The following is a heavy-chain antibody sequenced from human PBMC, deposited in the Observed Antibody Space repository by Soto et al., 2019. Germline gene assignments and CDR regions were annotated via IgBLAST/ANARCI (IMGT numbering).Heavy chain of an antibody. J-gene: IGHJ4*02. CDR3: ARDLRFSSTNYFDF. V-gene: IGHV3-11*06. CDR2: IDGSSDYT. CDR1: GFLFTDYY. Sequence: QVQLVESGGGLVKPGGSLRLSCTASGFLFTDYYMSWIRQPPGKGLEWLAYIDGSSDYTNSAGSVKGRFTISRDNAKNSVFLQMNNRRADDTAVYYCARDLRFSSTNYFDFWGRGTLVTVSS. D-gene: IGHD2-8*01.